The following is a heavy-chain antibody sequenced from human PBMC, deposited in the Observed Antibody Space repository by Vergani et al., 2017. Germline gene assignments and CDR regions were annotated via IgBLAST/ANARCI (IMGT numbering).Heavy chain of an antibody. D-gene: IGHD2-2*01. CDR2: IYYSGST. J-gene: IGHJ3*02. Sequence: QVQLQESGPGLVKPSETLSLTCTVSGGSISSYYWSWIRQPPGKGLEWIGYIYYSGSTNYNPSLKSRVTISVDTSKNQFSLKLSSVTAADTAVYYCARRYCSSTSCYLGEVDAFDIWGQGTMVTVSS. V-gene: IGHV4-59*01. CDR3: ARRYCSSTSCYLGEVDAFDI. CDR1: GGSISSYY.